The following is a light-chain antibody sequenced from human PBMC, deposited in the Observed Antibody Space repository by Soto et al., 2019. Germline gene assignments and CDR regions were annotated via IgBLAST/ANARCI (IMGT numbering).Light chain of an antibody. Sequence: QSVLTQPASVSGSPGQSITISCTGTSSDVGGYDYVSWYQQHPGKAPKLIIYDVTNRPSGVSNRFSASKSGNTASLTISGLQAEDEADYYCGSYTSSHTVLLGGGTKLTVL. V-gene: IGLV2-14*03. CDR2: DVT. CDR3: GSYTSSHTVL. J-gene: IGLJ2*01. CDR1: SSDVGGYDY.